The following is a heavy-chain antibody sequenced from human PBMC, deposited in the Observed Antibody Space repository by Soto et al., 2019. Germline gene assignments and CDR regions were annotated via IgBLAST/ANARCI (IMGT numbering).Heavy chain of an antibody. V-gene: IGHV3-30*18. J-gene: IGHJ4*02. CDR1: GFTFSSYG. CDR3: AKEAVGAPPAY. CDR2: ISYDGSDK. D-gene: IGHD1-26*01. Sequence: QVQLVESGGGVVQPGRSLRLSCAASGFTFSSYGMHWVRQAPGKGLEWVAVISYDGSDKYYADSVKGRFTISRDNSKNSLYAQRTSRRAEERAVFYCAKEAVGAPPAYGGQGTLVTVPS.